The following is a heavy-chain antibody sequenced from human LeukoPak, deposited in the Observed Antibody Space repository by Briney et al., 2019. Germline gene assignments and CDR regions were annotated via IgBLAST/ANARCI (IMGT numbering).Heavy chain of an antibody. CDR1: GGTFSSYT. V-gene: IGHV1-69*02. Sequence: ASVKVSCKASGGTFSSYTISWVRQAPGQGLEWMGRIIPILGMANYAQKFQGRVTITADKSTSTAYMELSSLRSEDTAVYYCALVTTSKTAPFDYWGQGTRSPSPQ. CDR3: ALVTTSKTAPFDY. CDR2: IIPILGMA. J-gene: IGHJ4*02. D-gene: IGHD4-17*01.